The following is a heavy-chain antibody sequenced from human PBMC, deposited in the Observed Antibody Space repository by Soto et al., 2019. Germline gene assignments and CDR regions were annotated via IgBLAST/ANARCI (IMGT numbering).Heavy chain of an antibody. Sequence: SVKVSCKASGGTFSSYAISWVRQAPGQGLEWMGGIIPIFGTANYAQKFQGRVTITADESTSTAYMELSSLRSEDTAVYYCARDLRYCSSTSCYVFDYWGQGTLVTVSS. CDR1: GGTFSSYA. V-gene: IGHV1-69*13. D-gene: IGHD2-2*01. CDR2: IIPIFGTA. J-gene: IGHJ4*02. CDR3: ARDLRYCSSTSCYVFDY.